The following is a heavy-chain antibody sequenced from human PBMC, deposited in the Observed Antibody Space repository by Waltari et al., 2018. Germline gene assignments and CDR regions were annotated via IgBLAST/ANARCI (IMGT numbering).Heavy chain of an antibody. CDR3: VRDFDWGPDY. V-gene: IGHV1-2*02. CDR1: GNSFRDHY. J-gene: IGHJ4*02. D-gene: IGHD3-9*01. CDR2: IKPDSGVT. Sequence: QVQLVQSGAEVMKPGASVKVSCKTSGNSFRDHYLHWVRQAPGQGLDWMGWIKPDSGVTYYAQEFQGRVTLTGDMSISTVYMDFSSLTSDDTAIYYCVRDFDWGPDYWGQGTLVTVSS.